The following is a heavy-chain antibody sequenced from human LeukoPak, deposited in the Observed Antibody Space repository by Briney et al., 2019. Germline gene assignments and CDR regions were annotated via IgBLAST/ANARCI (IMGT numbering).Heavy chain of an antibody. CDR3: TTDLFADFWSGYEQEYYYYYMDV. CDR1: GFTFSNAW. Sequence: GASLRLSCAASGFTFSNAWMSWVRQAPGKGLEWVGRIKSKTDGGTTDYAAPVKGRFTISRDDSKNTLYLQMNSLKTEDTAVYYCTTDLFADFWSGYEQEYYYYYMDVWGKGTTVTVSS. V-gene: IGHV3-15*01. CDR2: IKSKTDGGTT. J-gene: IGHJ6*03. D-gene: IGHD3-3*01.